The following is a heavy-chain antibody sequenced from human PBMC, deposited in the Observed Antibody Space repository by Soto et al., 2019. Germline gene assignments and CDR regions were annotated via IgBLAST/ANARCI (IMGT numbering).Heavy chain of an antibody. CDR2: ISYDASNQ. CDR1: GVTFSSYG. D-gene: IGHD5-18*01. CDR3: AKDRGYTYGQRFDY. V-gene: IGHV3-30*18. Sequence: GGSLRLSCAASGVTFSSYGTHWGRQAPGKGLEWVSLISYDASNQYYADSVKGRFTISRDNSKNTLYLQMDSLRVEDTAVYYCAKDRGYTYGQRFDYWGQGTMVNRLL. J-gene: IGHJ4*02.